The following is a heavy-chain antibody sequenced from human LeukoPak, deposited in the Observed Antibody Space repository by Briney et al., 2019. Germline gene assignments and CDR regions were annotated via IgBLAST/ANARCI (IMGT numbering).Heavy chain of an antibody. D-gene: IGHD6-19*01. CDR3: ARDPSQWLVRVAGY. J-gene: IGHJ4*02. CDR2: ISAYNGNT. Sequence: ASVKVSSKASGYTFTSYGISWVRQAPGQGLEWMGWISAYNGNTNYAQKLQGRVTMTTDTSTSTAYMELRSLRFDDTAVYYCARDPSQWLVRVAGYWGQGTLVTVSS. CDR1: GYTFTSYG. V-gene: IGHV1-18*01.